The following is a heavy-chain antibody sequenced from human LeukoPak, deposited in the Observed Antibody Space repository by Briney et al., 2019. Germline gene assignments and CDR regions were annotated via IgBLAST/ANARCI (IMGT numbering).Heavy chain of an antibody. Sequence: GESLMISCKGSGYSFINYWIAWVRQMPGKGLEWMGIIYPGDSDTRYSPSFQGQVTISADKSISTAYLQWSSLKASDTAMYYCARLGGFYHSSGYDWGQGTLVTVSS. CDR2: IYPGDSDT. V-gene: IGHV5-51*01. CDR3: ARLGGFYHSSGYD. CDR1: GYSFINYW. D-gene: IGHD3-22*01. J-gene: IGHJ4*02.